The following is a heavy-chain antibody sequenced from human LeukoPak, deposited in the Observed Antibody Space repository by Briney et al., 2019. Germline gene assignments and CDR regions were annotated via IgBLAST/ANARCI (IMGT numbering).Heavy chain of an antibody. J-gene: IGHJ6*03. CDR1: SYPFTRYG. CDR3: ARGVTARGFYYYMDI. Sequence: ASVKVSCKASSYPFTRYGISWVRQAPGQGLEWMGWINPNSGGTNYAQKFQGRVTMTRDTSISTAYMELSRLRSDDTAVYSCARGVTARGFYYYMDIWGKGTTVTISS. CDR2: INPNSGGT. V-gene: IGHV1-2*02. D-gene: IGHD2-21*02.